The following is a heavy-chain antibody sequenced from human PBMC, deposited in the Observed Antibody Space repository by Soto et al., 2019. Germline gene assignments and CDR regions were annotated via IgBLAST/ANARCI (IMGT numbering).Heavy chain of an antibody. CDR3: ARVAGTDRVLYMDV. CDR1: GFTFSTYS. J-gene: IGHJ6*03. Sequence: EVQLVESGGGLVKPGGSLRLSCAASGFTFSTYSMNWVRQAPGKRLEWVSSISSSSTYIYYADSVKGRFTISRDNAKKALYLQMNSLRAEDTAVYYCARVAGTDRVLYMDVWGKGTTVTVSS. V-gene: IGHV3-21*01. CDR2: ISSSSTYI. D-gene: IGHD5-18*01.